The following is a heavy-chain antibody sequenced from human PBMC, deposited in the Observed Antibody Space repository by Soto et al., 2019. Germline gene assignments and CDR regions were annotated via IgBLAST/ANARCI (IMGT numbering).Heavy chain of an antibody. CDR2: IFPGDSDT. V-gene: IGHV5-51*01. J-gene: IGHJ3*02. CDR3: TRHPTLTEAFDI. Sequence: GESLKISCKGSGYSFTNYLIGWVRQMPGKGLEWMGIIFPGDSDTRYSPSFQGQVTISADKSISAAYLQWSSLQASDTAMFYCTRHPTLTEAFDICGQGTMVTVSS. CDR1: GYSFTNYL. D-gene: IGHD1-1*01.